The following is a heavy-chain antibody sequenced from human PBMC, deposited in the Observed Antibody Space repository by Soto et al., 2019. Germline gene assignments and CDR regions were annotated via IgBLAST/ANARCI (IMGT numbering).Heavy chain of an antibody. J-gene: IGHJ4*02. CDR1: GDSISSSNYY. CDR3: ARREYSSSWNPFDY. V-gene: IGHV4-39*01. CDR2: IYYSGST. D-gene: IGHD6-13*01. Sequence: SETLSLTCTVSGDSISSSNYYWGWIRQPPGKGLEWIGNIYYSGSTYYNPSLKSRVTISVDTSKNQFSLKLSSVTAADTAVYYCARREYSSSWNPFDYCGQGTLVTVSS.